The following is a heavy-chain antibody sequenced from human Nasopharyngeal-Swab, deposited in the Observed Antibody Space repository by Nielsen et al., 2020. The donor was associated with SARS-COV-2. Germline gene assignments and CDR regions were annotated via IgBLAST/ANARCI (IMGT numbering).Heavy chain of an antibody. CDR2: ISSSGSTI. J-gene: IGHJ4*02. V-gene: IGHV3-48*03. CDR1: GVTFSSYE. D-gene: IGHD1-26*01. Sequence: AGSLRLSCAVSGVTFSSYEMNWVRQAPGKGLEWVSYISSSGSTIYYGDSVKGRFTISRDNAKKLLYLQMNSLRAEDTAVYYCARGRARIVGATDFDYWGQGTLVTVSS. CDR3: ARGRARIVGATDFDY.